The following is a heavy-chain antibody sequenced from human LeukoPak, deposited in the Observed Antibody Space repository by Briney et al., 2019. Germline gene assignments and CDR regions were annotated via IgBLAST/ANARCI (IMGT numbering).Heavy chain of an antibody. Sequence: GGSLRLSCAASGFTFNSYAMHWVRQAPGKGLEWVAVIASDGRDKHHADSVKGRFTISRDSAKNLLYLQMNSLRADDTAVYYCARDRWELPHYYYYGLDVWGQGTTVTVSS. CDR2: IASDGRDK. J-gene: IGHJ6*02. V-gene: IGHV3-30*04. CDR3: ARDRWELPHYYYYGLDV. CDR1: GFTFNSYA. D-gene: IGHD1-26*01.